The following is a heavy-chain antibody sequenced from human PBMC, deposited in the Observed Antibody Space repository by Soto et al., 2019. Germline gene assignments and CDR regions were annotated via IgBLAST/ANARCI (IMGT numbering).Heavy chain of an antibody. V-gene: IGHV4-59*12. CDR3: ARAARAFDI. CDR2: IYYSGST. J-gene: IGHJ3*02. Sequence: SETLSLTCTVSGGSISTFYWSWIRQPPGKGLEWIGYIYYSGSTNYNPSLKSRVTISVDTSKNQFSLRLSSVTAADTAVYYCARAARAFDIWGQGTLVTVSS. CDR1: GGSISTFY.